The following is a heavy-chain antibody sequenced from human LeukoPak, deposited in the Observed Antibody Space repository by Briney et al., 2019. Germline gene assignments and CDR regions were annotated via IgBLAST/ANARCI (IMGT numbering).Heavy chain of an antibody. Sequence: GGSLRLSRAASGFIFSDYYMSWVRQAPGKGLEWLSYIKYYVDSVKGRFTISRDNAKNSLHLQMDSLRAEDTAVYYCARRGFQLVYDYWGQGILVTVSS. CDR1: GFIFSDYY. D-gene: IGHD2-2*02. V-gene: IGHV3-11*04. CDR2: IK. J-gene: IGHJ4*02. CDR3: ARRGFQLVYDY.